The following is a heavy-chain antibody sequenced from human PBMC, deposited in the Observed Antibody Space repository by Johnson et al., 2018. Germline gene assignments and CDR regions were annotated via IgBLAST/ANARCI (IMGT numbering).Heavy chain of an antibody. CDR1: GYSFTSYW. Sequence: VQLVESGAEVKKPGESLKISCKGSGYSFTSYWIGWVRPMPGKGLEWMGIIYPGDSDTRYSPSFQGQVTISADKSTSTAYLQWSSLKASDTARYYCARPSRDGYKLAAFDIWGQGTMVTVSS. V-gene: IGHV5-51*03. J-gene: IGHJ3*02. CDR3: ARPSRDGYKLAAFDI. D-gene: IGHD5-24*01. CDR2: IYPGDSDT.